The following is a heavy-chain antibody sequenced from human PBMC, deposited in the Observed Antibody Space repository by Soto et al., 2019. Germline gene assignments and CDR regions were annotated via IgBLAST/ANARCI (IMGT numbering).Heavy chain of an antibody. Sequence: SETLSLTCTVSGGSISSYYWSWIRQPPGKGLEWIGYIYYSGSTNYNPSLKSRVTISVDTSKNQFSLKLSSVTAADTAVYYCAATGTAMVMGWFDPWGQGTLVTVSS. CDR2: IYYSGST. J-gene: IGHJ5*02. D-gene: IGHD5-18*01. CDR3: AATGTAMVMGWFDP. V-gene: IGHV4-59*01. CDR1: GGSISSYY.